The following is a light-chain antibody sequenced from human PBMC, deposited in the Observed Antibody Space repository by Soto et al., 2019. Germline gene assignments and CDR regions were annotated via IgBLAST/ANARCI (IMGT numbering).Light chain of an antibody. CDR2: GTS. Sequence: EIGLTRSPGTLSLSRGEKATLSGRTSQTVSGTYLAWYQQKGGQAPRLLINGTSNRATGIPDRFSGRGSGTDFTLTISRLEPEDFAVYHCQLYGSSPLYSFAQGTELEIK. CDR1: QTVSGTY. V-gene: IGKV3-20*01. CDR3: QLYGSSPLYS. J-gene: IGKJ2*01.